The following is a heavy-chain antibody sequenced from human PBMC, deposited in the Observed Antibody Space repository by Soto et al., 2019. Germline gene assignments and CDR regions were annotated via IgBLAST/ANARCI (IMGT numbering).Heavy chain of an antibody. Sequence: TLSLTCTVSGGSISSYYWSWIRQPPGKGLEWIGYIYYSGSTNYNPSLKSRVTISVDTSKNQFSLKLSSVTAADTAVYYCARYRFGKWNPRDYYFDYWGQGTLVTVSS. CDR1: GGSISSYY. V-gene: IGHV4-59*01. J-gene: IGHJ4*02. D-gene: IGHD3-10*01. CDR2: IYYSGST. CDR3: ARYRFGKWNPRDYYFDY.